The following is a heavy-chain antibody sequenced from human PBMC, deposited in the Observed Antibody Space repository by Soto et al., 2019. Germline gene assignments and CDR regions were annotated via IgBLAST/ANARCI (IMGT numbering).Heavy chain of an antibody. CDR1: GFTFSSYS. J-gene: IGHJ3*02. CDR2: INSDGSST. V-gene: IGHV3-74*01. D-gene: IGHD6-13*01. CDR3: ARDWEQLVGDGAFDI. Sequence: GGSLRLSCAASGFTFSSYSMNRVRQAPGKGLVWVSRINSDGSSTSYADSVKGRFTISRDNAKNTLYLQMNSLRAEDTAVYYYARDWEQLVGDGAFDIWGQGTMVTVSS.